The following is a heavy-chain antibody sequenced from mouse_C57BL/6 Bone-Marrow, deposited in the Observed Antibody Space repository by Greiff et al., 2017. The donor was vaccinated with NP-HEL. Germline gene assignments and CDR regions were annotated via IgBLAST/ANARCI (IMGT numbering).Heavy chain of an antibody. CDR2: IRNKANGYTI. CDR1: GFTFTDYY. V-gene: IGHV7-3*01. CDR3: ARSIYYDYADDPFYGMDY. D-gene: IGHD2-4*01. Sequence: EVMLVESGGGLVQPGGSLSLSCAASGFTFTDYYMSWVRQPPGKALEWVGFIRNKANGYTIEYSASVKGLFTISRDNSQSILYLQMNALRAEDSATYYCARSIYYDYADDPFYGMDYWGQGTSVTVSS. J-gene: IGHJ4*01.